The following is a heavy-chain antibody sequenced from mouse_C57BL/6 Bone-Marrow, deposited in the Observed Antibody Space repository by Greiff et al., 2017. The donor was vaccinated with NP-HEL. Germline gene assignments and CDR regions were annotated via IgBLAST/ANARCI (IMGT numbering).Heavy chain of an antibody. J-gene: IGHJ4*01. V-gene: IGHV1-64*01. CDR2: IHPNSGST. CDR1: GYTFTSYW. CDR3: AGNYYGNPALYYYAMDY. D-gene: IGHD1-1*01. Sequence: QVQLQQPGAELVKPGASVKLSCKASGYTFTSYWMHWVKQRPGQGLEWIGMIHPNSGSTNYNEKFKSKATLTVDKPSSTAYMQLSSLTSEDSAVXYCAGNYYGNPALYYYAMDYWGQGTSVTVSS.